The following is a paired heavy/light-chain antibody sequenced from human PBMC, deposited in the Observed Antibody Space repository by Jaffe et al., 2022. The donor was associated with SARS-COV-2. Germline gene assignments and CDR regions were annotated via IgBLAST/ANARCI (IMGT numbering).Heavy chain of an antibody. CDR2: MNSDGSSI. CDR3: VRRDAGGGYYDL. J-gene: IGHJ2*01. Sequence: EVQLVESGGGLVQPGGSLRLSCAASGFTFTSYWMHWVRQVPGKGPVWVARMNSDGSSILYVDSVKGRFTISRDNAKSTLYLQMNSLRAEDTALYYCVRRDAGGGYYDLWGRGTLVTVSS. D-gene: IGHD3-16*01. V-gene: IGHV3-74*03. CDR1: GFTFTSYW.
Light chain of an antibody. CDR2: DAS. J-gene: IGKJ1*01. CDR1: QRITNNY. Sequence: EIVLTQSPGTLSLSPGDRATLPCRASQRITNNYLAWYQQKPGQAPRLLIYDASSRASGIPDRFSGSGSGTDFTLTISRLEPEDFAVYYCQHYVNTPWTFGQGTKVEVK. V-gene: IGKV3-20*01. CDR3: QHYVNTPWT.